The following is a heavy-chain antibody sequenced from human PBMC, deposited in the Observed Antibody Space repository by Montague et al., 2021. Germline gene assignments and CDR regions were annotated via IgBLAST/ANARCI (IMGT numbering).Heavy chain of an antibody. CDR1: GFTFSSYW. CDR2: IGDDGVET. CDR3: GVSPRRGGMDV. V-gene: IGHV3-7*03. Sequence: SLRLSCAASGFTFSSYWMSWVRQALGKGLEWVANIGDDGVETYYVDSVKGRFTVSRDNAKSSLYLQMNSLRAEDTAVYYCGVSPRRGGMDVWGKGTTVTVSS. J-gene: IGHJ6*03.